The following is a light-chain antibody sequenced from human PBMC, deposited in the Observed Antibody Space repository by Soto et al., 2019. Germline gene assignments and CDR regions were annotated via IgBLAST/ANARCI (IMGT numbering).Light chain of an antibody. V-gene: IGKV1-8*01. CDR2: AAS. CDR3: QQYYSYPLS. CDR1: QGISSY. Sequence: AIRMTQSPSSLSASTGDGVAITCRAIQGISSYLAWYQQKPGKAPKLLIYAASTLQSGVPSRFSGSGSGTDFTLTISCLQSEDFATYYCQQYYSYPLSFGQGTKVDIK. J-gene: IGKJ1*01.